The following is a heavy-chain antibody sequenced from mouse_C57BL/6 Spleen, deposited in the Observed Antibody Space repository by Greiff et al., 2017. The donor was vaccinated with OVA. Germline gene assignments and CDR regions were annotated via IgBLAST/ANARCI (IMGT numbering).Heavy chain of an antibody. J-gene: IGHJ2*01. V-gene: IGHV14-1*01. D-gene: IGHD1-1*01. CDR1: GFNINDYY. Sequence: VQLQQSGAELVRPGASVKLSCTASGFNINDYYMHWVKQRPEQGLEWIGRIDPEDGDTEYAPKFQGKATMTADTSSNTAYLQLSSLTSEDTAVYYCTPAYYYGSIYFDYWGQGTTLTVSS. CDR3: TPAYYYGSIYFDY. CDR2: IDPEDGDT.